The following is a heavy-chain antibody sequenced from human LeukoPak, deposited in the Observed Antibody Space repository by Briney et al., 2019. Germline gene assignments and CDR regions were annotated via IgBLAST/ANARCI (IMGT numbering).Heavy chain of an antibody. D-gene: IGHD1-7*01. Sequence: GASVKVSCKASGYTFTSYGISWVRQAPGQGLEWMGWISAYNGNTNYAQKLQGRVTMTTDTSTSTAYMELRSLRSDDTVVYYCARDRLLRTGTLRESGYYGMDVWGQGTTVTVSS. V-gene: IGHV1-18*01. CDR1: GYTFTSYG. CDR3: ARDRLLRTGTLRESGYYGMDV. CDR2: ISAYNGNT. J-gene: IGHJ6*02.